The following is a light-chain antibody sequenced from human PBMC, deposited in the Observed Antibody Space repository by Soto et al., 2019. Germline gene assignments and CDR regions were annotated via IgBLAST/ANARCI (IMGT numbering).Light chain of an antibody. Sequence: DIQMTQSPSSLSASVGDRVTMTCQASQDISNYLNWYQQKPGKAPKLLIYDASNLQTGVPSRFSGSGSGTDFTFTISSLLPEDIATYYCQQFYYLPYTFGQGTKLEI. CDR2: DAS. J-gene: IGKJ2*01. CDR1: QDISNY. V-gene: IGKV1-33*01. CDR3: QQFYYLPYT.